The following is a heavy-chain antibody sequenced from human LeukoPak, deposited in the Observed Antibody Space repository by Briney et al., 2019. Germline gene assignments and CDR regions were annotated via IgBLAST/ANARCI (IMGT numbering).Heavy chain of an antibody. CDR1: GYTLTELS. CDR3: AIDPSVPSARRPELRPFDY. V-gene: IGHV1-24*01. J-gene: IGHJ4*02. Sequence: ASVKVSCKVSGYTLTELSMHWVRQAPGKGLEWMGGFDPEDGETIYAQKFQGRVTMTEDTSTDTAYMELSSLRSDDTAVYYCAIDPSVPSARRPELRPFDYWGQGTLVTVSS. CDR2: FDPEDGET. D-gene: IGHD1-26*01.